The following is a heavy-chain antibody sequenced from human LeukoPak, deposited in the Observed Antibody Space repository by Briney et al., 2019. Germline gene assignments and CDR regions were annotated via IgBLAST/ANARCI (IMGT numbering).Heavy chain of an antibody. CDR2: IWYDGSNK. J-gene: IGHJ3*02. D-gene: IGHD6-19*01. V-gene: IGHV3-33*01. CDR3: ARDHRGSGWLYDAFDI. CDR1: GFTFSSYG. Sequence: PGGSLRLSCAASGFTFSSYGMHWVRQAPGKGLEWVAVIWYDGSNKYYADSVKGRFTISRDNSKNTLYLQMNSLRAEDTAVYYCARDHRGSGWLYDAFDIWGQGTMVTVSS.